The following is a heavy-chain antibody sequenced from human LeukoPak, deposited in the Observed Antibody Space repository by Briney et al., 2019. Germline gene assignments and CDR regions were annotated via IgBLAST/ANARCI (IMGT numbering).Heavy chain of an antibody. D-gene: IGHD3-22*01. Sequence: SETLSLTCTVSGDSISSGSYYWSWIRQPAGEGLEWIGRIYSSGRTHYSPSLKSRVTISVDTSRNQFSLRLSSVTAADTAVYYCARGDYYDSSGYYYYFDYWGQGTLVTVSS. CDR1: GDSISSGSYY. J-gene: IGHJ4*02. CDR2: IYSSGRT. V-gene: IGHV4-61*02. CDR3: ARGDYYDSSGYYYYFDY.